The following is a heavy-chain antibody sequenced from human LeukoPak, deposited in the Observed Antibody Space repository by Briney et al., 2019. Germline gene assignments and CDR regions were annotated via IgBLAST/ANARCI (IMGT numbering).Heavy chain of an antibody. CDR3: ARLPTYDILTGYYGFDY. D-gene: IGHD3-9*01. V-gene: IGHV4-59*01. CDR1: GGSISSYY. CDR2: VYYSEST. J-gene: IGHJ4*02. Sequence: SETLSLTCTVSGGSISSYYWSWIRQPPGKGLEWIGYVYYSESTNYNPSLKSRVTISVDTSKNQFSLKLSSVTAADTAVYYCARLPTYDILTGYYGFDYWGQGTLVTVSS.